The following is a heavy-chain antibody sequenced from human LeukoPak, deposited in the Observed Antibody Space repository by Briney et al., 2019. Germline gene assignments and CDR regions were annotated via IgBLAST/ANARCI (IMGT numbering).Heavy chain of an antibody. J-gene: IGHJ4*02. V-gene: IGHV3-66*01. Sequence: GGSLRLSCAASGFTVSSNYMSWVRQAPGKGLEWVSVIYSGGSTYYADSVKGRFTISRDNSKNTLYLQMNSLRAEDTAVYYCARDGFPYYYETLDYWGQGTLVTVSS. CDR3: ARDGFPYYYETLDY. D-gene: IGHD3-22*01. CDR2: IYSGGST. CDR1: GFTVSSNY.